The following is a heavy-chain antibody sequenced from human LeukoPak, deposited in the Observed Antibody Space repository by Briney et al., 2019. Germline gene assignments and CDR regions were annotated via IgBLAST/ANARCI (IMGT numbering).Heavy chain of an antibody. CDR2: MYYSGST. J-gene: IGHJ4*02. CDR3: ASGGRVSTIDYFDY. CDR1: GGSISSYY. Sequence: SETLSLTCTVSGGSISSYYWSWIRQPPGKGLEWTGYMYYSGSTNYNPSLKSRVTMSVDTSKNQFSLKLSSVTAADTAVYYCASGGRVSTIDYFDYWGQGTLVTVSS. D-gene: IGHD5/OR15-5a*01. V-gene: IGHV4-59*01.